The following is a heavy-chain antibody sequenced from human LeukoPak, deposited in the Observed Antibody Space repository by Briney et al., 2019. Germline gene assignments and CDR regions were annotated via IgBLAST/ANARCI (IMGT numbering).Heavy chain of an antibody. CDR1: GGTFSSYA. D-gene: IGHD3-10*01. CDR3: ARGARGVDQHGWFDP. Sequence: SVKLSCKACGGTFSSYAIRWVPQAPGQGLEWVGKIIPICDTANYAQKFQRRVTITADESTSKAYMELRSLRSDDTAVYYCARGARGVDQHGWFDPWGQGTLVSVSS. J-gene: IGHJ5*02. CDR2: IIPICDTA. V-gene: IGHV1-69*13.